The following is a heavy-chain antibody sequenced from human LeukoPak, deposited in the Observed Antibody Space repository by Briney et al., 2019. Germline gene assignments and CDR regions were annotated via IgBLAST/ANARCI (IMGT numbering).Heavy chain of an antibody. V-gene: IGHV3-30*02. Sequence: GGSLRLSCAASGFTFSSYGMHWVRQVPGKGLEWVALIWYDGSNKYYADSVKGRFTISRDNSKNTLYLQVNSLRAEDTAVYYCASPTDSNAWYYFHYWGQGTLVTVSS. D-gene: IGHD3-22*01. CDR2: IWYDGSNK. CDR3: ASPTDSNAWYYFHY. CDR1: GFTFSSYG. J-gene: IGHJ4*02.